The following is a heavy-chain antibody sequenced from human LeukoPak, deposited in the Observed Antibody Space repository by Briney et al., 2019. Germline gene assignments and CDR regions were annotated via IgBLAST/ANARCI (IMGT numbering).Heavy chain of an antibody. V-gene: IGHV1-18*01. CDR3: ARGVGPDLLPHAYYYYMDV. D-gene: IGHD2-21*01. J-gene: IGHJ6*03. Sequence: ASVKVSCKASGYTYSNYGITWVRQAPGQGLEWMGRISTYNGNTDYAQEFLGRVTMTTDTSTSTVYMELRSLKSDDTAVYYCARGVGPDLLPHAYYYYMDVWGKGTTVTVSS. CDR2: ISTYNGNT. CDR1: GYTYSNYG.